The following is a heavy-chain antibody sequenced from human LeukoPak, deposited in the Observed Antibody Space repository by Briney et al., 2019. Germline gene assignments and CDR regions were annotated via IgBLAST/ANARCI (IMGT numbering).Heavy chain of an antibody. D-gene: IGHD6-19*01. CDR1: GFTFSSYW. Sequence: GGSLRLSCAASGFTFSSYWMHWVRQAPGKGLVWVSRINSDGSSTSYADSVKGRFTISRDNAKNTLYLQMNSLRAEDTAVYYCARAGQWLVQSNWFDPWGQGTLVTVSS. J-gene: IGHJ5*02. V-gene: IGHV3-74*01. CDR3: ARAGQWLVQSNWFDP. CDR2: INSDGSST.